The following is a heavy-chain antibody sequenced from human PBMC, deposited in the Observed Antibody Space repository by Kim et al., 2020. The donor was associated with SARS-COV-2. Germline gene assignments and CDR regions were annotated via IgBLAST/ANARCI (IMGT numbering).Heavy chain of an antibody. J-gene: IGHJ4*02. D-gene: IGHD3-10*01. CDR3: ARDQHHYGSGSCCFDY. Sequence: VKGPFTITRDNAKNSLYLQMNSLRAEDTAVYYCARDQHHYGSGSCCFDYWGQGTLVTVSS. V-gene: IGHV3-48*03.